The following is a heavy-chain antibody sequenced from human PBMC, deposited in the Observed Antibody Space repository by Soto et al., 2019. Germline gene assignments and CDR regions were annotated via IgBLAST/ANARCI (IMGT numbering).Heavy chain of an antibody. J-gene: IGHJ5*02. CDR1: GFDFSVYW. D-gene: IGHD2-2*01. CDR3: VKDGGYCSSATCYSPRNHYFDA. CDR2: IKFDGSEK. Sequence: GWSLRLSCAASGFDFSVYWMSWVRQAPGRGPEGVANIKFDGSEKQYVDSVKGRFTISRDNARNSVFLQMNSLRAGDTAVYYCVKDGGYCSSATCYSPRNHYFDAWGQGTLVTVS. V-gene: IGHV3-7*03.